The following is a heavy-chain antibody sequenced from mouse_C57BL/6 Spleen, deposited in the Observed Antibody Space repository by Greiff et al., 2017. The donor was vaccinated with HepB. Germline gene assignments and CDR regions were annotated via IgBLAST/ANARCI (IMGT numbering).Heavy chain of an antibody. Sequence: VQLQQSGAELVKPGASVKISCKASGYAFSSYWMHWVKQRPGKGLEWIGQIYPGDGDTTYNGKFKGKATLTADKSSSTAYMQLSSLTSEDSAVYFCAREGYYGSSPDYWGQGTTLTVSS. V-gene: IGHV1-80*01. CDR2: IYPGDGDT. J-gene: IGHJ2*01. D-gene: IGHD1-1*01. CDR3: AREGYYGSSPDY. CDR1: GYAFSSYW.